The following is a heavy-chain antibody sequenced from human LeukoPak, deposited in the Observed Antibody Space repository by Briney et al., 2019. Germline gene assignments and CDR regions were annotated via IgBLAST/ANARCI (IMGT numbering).Heavy chain of an antibody. J-gene: IGHJ3*02. CDR1: GFSFSSSE. CDR2: ISSGGNTK. V-gene: IGHV3-48*03. Sequence: GGSLRLSCAASGFSFSSSEMNWVRQAPGKGPEWVSHISSGGNTKYYADSVKGRFTISRDNSKNTLFLQMNSLRDEDTAVYYCAKGWGSSALYVAFDIWGQGTMVTVSS. CDR3: AKGWGSSALYVAFDI. D-gene: IGHD6-19*01.